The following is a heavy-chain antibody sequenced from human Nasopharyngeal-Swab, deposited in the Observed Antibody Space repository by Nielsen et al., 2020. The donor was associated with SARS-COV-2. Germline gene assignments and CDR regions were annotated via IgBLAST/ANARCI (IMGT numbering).Heavy chain of an antibody. V-gene: IGHV3-33*01. D-gene: IGHD3-22*01. CDR2: IWYDGSNK. J-gene: IGHJ3*02. CDR3: ASDPYYDTSDDAFDI. Sequence: WIRQPPGKGLEWVAVIWYDGSNKYYADSVKGRFTISRDNSKNTLYLQMNSLRAEGTAVYYCASDPYYDTSDDAFDIWGQGTMVTVSS.